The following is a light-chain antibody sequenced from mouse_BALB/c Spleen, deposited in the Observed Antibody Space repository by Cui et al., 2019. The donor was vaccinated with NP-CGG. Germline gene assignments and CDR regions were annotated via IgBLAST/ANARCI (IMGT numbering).Light chain of an antibody. V-gene: IGLV1*01. CDR2: GTN. CDR3: VLWYSNHWV. J-gene: IGLJ1*01. Sequence: QAVVTQESALTTSPGATVTLTCRSSTGAVTTNNYANWVQEKPDHLFTGLIGGTNNRVPGVPARFSGSLIGDKAALTITGAQTEDETIYFCVLWYSNHWVFGGGTKLTVL. CDR1: TGAVTTNNY.